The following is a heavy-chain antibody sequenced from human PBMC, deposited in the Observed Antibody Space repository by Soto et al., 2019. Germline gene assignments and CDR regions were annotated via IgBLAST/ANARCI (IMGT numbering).Heavy chain of an antibody. CDR2: IYYSGST. D-gene: IGHD1-20*01. J-gene: IGHJ4*02. CDR3: ATSQKGYNWNYFDH. Sequence: SETLSLTCTVSGGSISKSNYFWGWIRQPPGKGLEWIGSIYYSGSTSYNSSLKSRVTISVDTSKNQFSLKVSGVSAADTAVYYCATSQKGYNWNYFDHWGQGALVTVSS. V-gene: IGHV4-39*01. CDR1: GGSISKSNYF.